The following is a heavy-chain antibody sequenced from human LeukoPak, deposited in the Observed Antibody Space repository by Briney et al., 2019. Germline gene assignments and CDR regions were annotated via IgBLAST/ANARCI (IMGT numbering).Heavy chain of an antibody. Sequence: ASVKVSCKASGYTFTRYYMHWVRQAPGQGHEWMGWINPNSGGTNYVQKFQGRVTMTRDTSISTAYMELSRLRSDDTAVYYCARVELELLGAFDIWGQGTMVTVSS. CDR1: GYTFTRYY. CDR3: ARVELELLGAFDI. V-gene: IGHV1-2*02. J-gene: IGHJ3*02. D-gene: IGHD1-7*01. CDR2: INPNSGGT.